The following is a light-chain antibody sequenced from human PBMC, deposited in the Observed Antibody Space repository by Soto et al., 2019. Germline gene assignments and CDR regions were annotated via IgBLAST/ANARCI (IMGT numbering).Light chain of an antibody. J-gene: IGKJ1*01. V-gene: IGKV1-5*03. CDR1: QTISSW. Sequence: DIQVTQSPSTLSASVGDRVTITCPASQTISSWLAWYQQKPGMAPKLLIYKASTLQSGVPSRFSGSGSGTEFTLTISSLQPDDFATYYCQQYSRCSTFGQGTKV. CDR3: QQYSRCST. CDR2: KAS.